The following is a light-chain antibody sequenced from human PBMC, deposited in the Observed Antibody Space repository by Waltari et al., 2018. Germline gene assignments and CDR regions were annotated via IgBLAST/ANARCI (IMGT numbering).Light chain of an antibody. V-gene: IGKV1-5*03. CDR1: QTMYNW. Sequence: DIQLTKSPSTLSASVGDRVTITSRASQTMYNWVAWYQQQPGKDPKLLIYKASTLESGVPSRFSGSGSGTEFTLTISSLQPDDFATYSCQQYNSSPWTFGQGTKVEVK. CDR2: KAS. CDR3: QQYNSSPWT. J-gene: IGKJ1*01.